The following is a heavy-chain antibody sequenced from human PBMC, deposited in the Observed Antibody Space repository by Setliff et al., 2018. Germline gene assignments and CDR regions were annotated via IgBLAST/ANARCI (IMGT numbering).Heavy chain of an antibody. CDR3: ARQARGYYYDSSGYYRASPGYYYMDV. CDR2: IYPGDSDT. V-gene: IGHV5-51*01. Sequence: GESLTISCKGSGYSFTSYWIGWVRQMPGKGLEWMGIIYPGDSDTRYSPSFQGQVTISADKSTSTAYLQWSSLKASDTAMYYCARQARGYYYDSSGYYRASPGYYYMDVWGKGTTVTVSS. J-gene: IGHJ6*03. CDR1: GYSFTSYW. D-gene: IGHD3-22*01.